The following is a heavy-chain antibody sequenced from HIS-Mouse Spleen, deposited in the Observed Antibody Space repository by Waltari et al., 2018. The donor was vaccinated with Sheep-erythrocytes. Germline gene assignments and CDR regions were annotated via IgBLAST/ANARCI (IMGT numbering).Heavy chain of an antibody. J-gene: IGHJ3*02. Sequence: EVQLVESGGGVVRPGGSLVLSCQASGFPFGSCWRSWVRQAPGKGLEWVANIKQDGSEKYYVDSVKGRFTISRDNAKNSLYLQMNSLRAEDTAVYYCARAVAGTPDAFDIWGQGTMVTVSS. CDR3: ARAVAGTPDAFDI. D-gene: IGHD1-7*01. CDR2: IKQDGSEK. CDR1: GFPFGSCW. V-gene: IGHV3-7*01.